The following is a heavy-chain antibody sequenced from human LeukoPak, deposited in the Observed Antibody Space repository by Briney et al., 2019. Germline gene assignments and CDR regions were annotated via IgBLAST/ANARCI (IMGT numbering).Heavy chain of an antibody. CDR2: INHSGST. V-gene: IGHV4-34*01. Sequence: SETLSLTCAVYGGSFSGYYWSWIRQPPGKGLEWIGEINHSGSTNYNPSLKSRVTISADTSKNQFSLKLSSVTAANTAVYYCARGLRYFDWLSGGDLAFDIWGQGTMVTVSS. CDR1: GGSFSGYY. D-gene: IGHD3-9*01. J-gene: IGHJ3*02. CDR3: ARGLRYFDWLSGGDLAFDI.